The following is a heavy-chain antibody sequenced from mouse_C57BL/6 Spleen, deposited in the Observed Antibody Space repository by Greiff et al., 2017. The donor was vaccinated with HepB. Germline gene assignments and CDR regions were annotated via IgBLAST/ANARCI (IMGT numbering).Heavy chain of an antibody. CDR2: IRNKANGYTT. Sequence: EVKLVESGGGLVQPGGSLSLSCAASGFTFTDYYMSWVRQPPGKALEWLGFIRNKANGYTTEYSASVKGRFTISRDNSQSILYLQMNALRAEDSSTYYCARYMYYAMDYWGQGTSVTVSS. CDR3: ARYMYYAMDY. V-gene: IGHV7-3*01. J-gene: IGHJ4*01. CDR1: GFTFTDYY.